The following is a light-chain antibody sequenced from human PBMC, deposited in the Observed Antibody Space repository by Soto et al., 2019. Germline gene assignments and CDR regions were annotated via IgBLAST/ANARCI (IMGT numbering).Light chain of an antibody. CDR2: GTS. Sequence: EIVLTQSPGTLSLSPGERATLSCRATQTVSRTFLAWYQQKPGQAPKLLIYGTSTRATGIADRVSGSGSGTDFTLTISRLEPEDCAVYYCHQYGNSRYTFGQGTELEIK. V-gene: IGKV3-20*01. J-gene: IGKJ2*01. CDR1: QTVSRTF. CDR3: HQYGNSRYT.